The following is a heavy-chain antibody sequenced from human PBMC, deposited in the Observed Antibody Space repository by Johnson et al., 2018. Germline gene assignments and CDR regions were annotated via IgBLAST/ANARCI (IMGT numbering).Heavy chain of an antibody. CDR3: AKDGTWVADYYYYYMDV. CDR2: ISWHSGSI. J-gene: IGHJ6*03. V-gene: IGHV3-9*01. CDR1: GFTFDDYA. Sequence: VQLVESGGGLVQPGRSLRLSCAASGFTFDDYAMHWVRQAPGKGLEWVSGISWHSGSIGYADSVKGRFTSSRDNAKNSLYLQMNSLRAEDTAVYYCAKDGTWVADYYYYYMDVWGKGTTVTVSS. D-gene: IGHD1-26*01.